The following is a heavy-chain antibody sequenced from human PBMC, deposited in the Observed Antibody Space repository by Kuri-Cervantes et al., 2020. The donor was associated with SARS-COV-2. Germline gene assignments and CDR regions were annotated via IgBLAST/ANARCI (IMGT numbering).Heavy chain of an antibody. CDR1: GYTFTSYG. Sequence: ASVKVSCKASGYTFTSYGISWVRQAPGQGLEWMGWISAYNGNTNYAQKLQGRVTMTTDTSTSTAYMELRSLRSDDTAVYYRAREPELRYYYDSSGYPENWFDPWGQGTLVTVSS. CDR2: ISAYNGNT. D-gene: IGHD3-22*01. CDR3: AREPELRYYYDSSGYPENWFDP. J-gene: IGHJ5*02. V-gene: IGHV1-18*01.